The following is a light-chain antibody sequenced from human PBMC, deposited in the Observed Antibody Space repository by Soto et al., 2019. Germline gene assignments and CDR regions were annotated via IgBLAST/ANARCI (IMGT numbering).Light chain of an antibody. V-gene: IGKV1-13*02. Sequence: AIQLTQSPSSLSASVGDRVTITCRASQGINSALAWYQQKPGNAPKLLVYDASSLESGVPSRFSGSGSGTDFTLTISSLQPEDFAIYYCQQFNGYPLTFGGGTKVDQT. CDR3: QQFNGYPLT. J-gene: IGKJ4*01. CDR2: DAS. CDR1: QGINSA.